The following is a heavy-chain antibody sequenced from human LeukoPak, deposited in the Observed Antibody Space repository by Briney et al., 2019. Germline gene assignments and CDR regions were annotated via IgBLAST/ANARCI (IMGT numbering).Heavy chain of an antibody. CDR3: ARESGSYWETDAFDI. CDR2: IKQDGSEK. V-gene: IGHV3-7*01. Sequence: PGGSLRLSCAASGFTFSSYSMNWVRQAPGKGLEWVANIKQDGSEKYYVDSVKGRFTISRDNAKNSLYLQMNSLRAEDTAVYYCARESGSYWETDAFDIWGQGTMVTVSS. D-gene: IGHD1-26*01. CDR1: GFTFSSYS. J-gene: IGHJ3*02.